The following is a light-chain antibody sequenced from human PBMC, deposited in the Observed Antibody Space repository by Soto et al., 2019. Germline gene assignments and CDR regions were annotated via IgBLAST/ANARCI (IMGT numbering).Light chain of an antibody. CDR1: SSDVGGYNY. J-gene: IGLJ2*01. Sequence: QSALTQPASVSGSPGQSITISCTGTSSDVGGYNYVSWYQQHPGKAPKLMIYEVSNRPSGVSNRFSGSKSGNTASLTISGLQAEDVADYYCSSYTSSSTLEVFGGGTKVTVL. CDR2: EVS. CDR3: SSYTSSSTLEV. V-gene: IGLV2-14*01.